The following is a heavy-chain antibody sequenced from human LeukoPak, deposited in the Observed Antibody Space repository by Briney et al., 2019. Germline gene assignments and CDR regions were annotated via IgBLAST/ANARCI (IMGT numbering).Heavy chain of an antibody. J-gene: IGHJ3*01. D-gene: IGHD1-14*01. Sequence: GASVKVSCKASGYRVSSFAIIWVRQAPGQGLECLGWIAANNDHTHYALNVQGRVTMTTDTSTDTAYMELRNLRSDDTAVYFCARDKPGLGAFDVWGQGTVVTVSS. V-gene: IGHV1-18*01. CDR1: GYRVSSFA. CDR3: ARDKPGLGAFDV. CDR2: IAANNDHT.